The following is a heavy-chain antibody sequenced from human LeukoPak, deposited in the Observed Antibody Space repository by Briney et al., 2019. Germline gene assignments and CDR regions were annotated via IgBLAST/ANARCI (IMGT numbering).Heavy chain of an antibody. CDR3: VGDQAQWRVDAFDI. CDR1: GFTFSSYS. V-gene: IGHV3-21*01. J-gene: IGHJ3*02. CDR2: ISSSSSYI. D-gene: IGHD6-19*01. Sequence: GGSLRLSCAASGFTFSSYSMNWVRQAPGKGLEWVSSISSSSSYIYYADSVKGRFTISRDNAKNSLYLQMNSLRAEDTAVYYCVGDQAQWRVDAFDIWGQGTMVTVSS.